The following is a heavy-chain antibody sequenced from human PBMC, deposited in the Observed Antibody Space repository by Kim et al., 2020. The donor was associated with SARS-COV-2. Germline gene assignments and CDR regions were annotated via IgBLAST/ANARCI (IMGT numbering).Heavy chain of an antibody. CDR3: ARDRAYSSSWYGVAFDP. CDR1: GFTFSSYS. CDR2: ISSSSSYI. J-gene: IGHJ5*02. D-gene: IGHD6-13*01. V-gene: IGHV3-21*01. Sequence: GGSLRLSCAASGFTFSSYSMNWVRQAPGKGLEWVSSISSSSSYIYYADSVKGRFTISRDNAKNSLYLQMNGLGAEDTAVYYCARDRAYSSSWYGVAFDPWGQGTLVTVSS.